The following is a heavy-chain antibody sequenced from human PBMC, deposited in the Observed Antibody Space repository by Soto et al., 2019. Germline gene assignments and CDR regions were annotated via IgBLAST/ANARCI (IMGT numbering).Heavy chain of an antibody. CDR3: AKLTVTTAVIYYGMDV. V-gene: IGHV4-4*02. D-gene: IGHD4-4*01. J-gene: IGHJ6*02. CDR1: GGSISRSNW. Sequence: TSDTLSLTCAVSGGSISRSNWWSWVRQPPGKGLEWIGEIYHSGSTNYNPSLKSRVTISVDKSKNQFSLKLSSVTAADTAVYYCAKLTVTTAVIYYGMDVWGQGTTVTVSS. CDR2: IYHSGST.